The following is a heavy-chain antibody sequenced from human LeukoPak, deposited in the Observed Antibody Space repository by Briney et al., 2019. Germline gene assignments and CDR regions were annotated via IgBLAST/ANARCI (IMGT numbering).Heavy chain of an antibody. D-gene: IGHD5-12*01. J-gene: IGHJ4*02. V-gene: IGHV3-48*04. CDR3: VRASGGYDPLDFDS. CDR1: GFIFSGYS. Sequence: GGSLRLSCAASGFIFSGYSMNWVRQAPGKGLEWISYISSSSTTMYYADSVKGRFTISRDNPRNSLYLQMNSLRAEDTAVYHCVRASGGYDPLDFDSWGQGTLGTVFS. CDR2: ISSSSTTM.